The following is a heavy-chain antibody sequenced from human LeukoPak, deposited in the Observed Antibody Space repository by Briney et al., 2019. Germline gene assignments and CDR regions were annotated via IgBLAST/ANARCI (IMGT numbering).Heavy chain of an antibody. CDR2: IHPDGGTK. J-gene: IGHJ4*02. Sequence: GGSLRLSCAASGLTFRSYWMSWVRQAPGKGLEWVANIHPDGGTKNYVDSVKSRFTISRDNAANSLYLQMNSLRAEDTAVYYCASTFPYCSGGTCALGGQGTLVTVSS. CDR3: ASTFPYCSGGTCAL. V-gene: IGHV3-7*01. CDR1: GLTFRSYW. D-gene: IGHD2-15*01.